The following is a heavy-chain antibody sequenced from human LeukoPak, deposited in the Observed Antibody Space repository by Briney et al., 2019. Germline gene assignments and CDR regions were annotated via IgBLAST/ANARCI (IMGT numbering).Heavy chain of an antibody. D-gene: IGHD3-22*01. V-gene: IGHV1-18*01. CDR1: GYTFTSYG. CDR2: ISAYSGDT. CDR3: ARVSSSGYYHYFDY. Sequence: ASVKVSCKASGYTFTSYGISWVRQAPGQGLEWMGWISAYSGDTNYAQKFQGRATMTTDTSTSTAYMELRSLRSEDTAVYYCARVSSSGYYHYFDYWGQGTLVTVSS. J-gene: IGHJ4*02.